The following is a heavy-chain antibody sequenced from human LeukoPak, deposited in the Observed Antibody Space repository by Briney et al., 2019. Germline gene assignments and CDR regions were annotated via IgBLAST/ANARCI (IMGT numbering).Heavy chain of an antibody. CDR1: GDSISRGGDY. CDR3: ARVPIIRGVIED. J-gene: IGHJ4*02. CDR2: ISGSGST. D-gene: IGHD3-10*01. V-gene: IGHV4-31*03. Sequence: SQTLSLTCSVSGDSISRGGDYWTWIRQHPEKSLEWIGYISGSGSTYYSPSLRSRVTVSADTSKNQFSLKLTSVTAADTAVFYCARVPIIRGVIEDWGQGTLVSVSS.